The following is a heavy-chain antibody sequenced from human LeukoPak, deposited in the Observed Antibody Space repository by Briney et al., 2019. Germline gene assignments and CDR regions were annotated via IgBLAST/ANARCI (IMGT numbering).Heavy chain of an antibody. CDR2: ISSSGNTR. V-gene: IGHV3-48*01. D-gene: IGHD4-17*01. J-gene: IGHJ5*02. CDR3: ARDYGDYLGWFDP. Sequence: PGGSLRLSCGASGFIFSSESMSWVRQAPGKGLGWVAYISSSGNTRYYADSVKGRFTISRDNAKNSLYLQMNNLRAEDTAVYYCARDYGDYLGWFDPWGQGTRVIVFS. CDR1: GFIFSSES.